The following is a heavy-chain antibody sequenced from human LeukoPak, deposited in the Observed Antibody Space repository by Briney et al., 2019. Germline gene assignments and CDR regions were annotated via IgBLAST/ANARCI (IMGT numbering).Heavy chain of an antibody. J-gene: IGHJ4*02. CDR2: LYRGGST. D-gene: IGHD6-13*01. Sequence: GGSLRLSCAASGFTVSSNCMSWVRQAPGKGLEWVSVLYRGGSTYYADSVKGRFTVSRDNSKNTLYLQMNSLRAEDTAVYYCARGGARQQLVENYFDYWGQGTLVTVSS. V-gene: IGHV3-53*01. CDR3: ARGGARQQLVENYFDY. CDR1: GFTVSSNC.